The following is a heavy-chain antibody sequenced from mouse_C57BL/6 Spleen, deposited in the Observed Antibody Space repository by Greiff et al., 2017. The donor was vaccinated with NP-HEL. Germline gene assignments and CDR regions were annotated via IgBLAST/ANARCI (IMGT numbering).Heavy chain of an antibody. CDR2: IDPSDSET. Sequence: QVQLQQPGAELVRPGSSVKLSCKASGYTFTSYWMHWVKQRPIQGLEWIGNIDPSDSETHYNQKFKDKATLTVDKSSSTAYMQLSSLTSEDSAVYYCARSGSNYEFLFYYAMDYWGQGTSVTVSS. V-gene: IGHV1-52*01. CDR3: ARSGSNYEFLFYYAMDY. D-gene: IGHD2-5*01. CDR1: GYTFTSYW. J-gene: IGHJ4*01.